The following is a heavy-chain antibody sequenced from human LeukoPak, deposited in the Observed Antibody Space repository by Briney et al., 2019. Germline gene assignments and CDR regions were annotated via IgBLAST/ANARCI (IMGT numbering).Heavy chain of an antibody. CDR2: IYQSGGT. Sequence: ASETLSLTCAVSGYSISSGYYWGWIRQPPGKALEWIGSIYQSGGTFYNPSLKSRVTISVDTSKNQFSLKLSSVTAADTAVYYCARHITSNKRFDYWGQGTLVTVSS. J-gene: IGHJ4*02. CDR3: ARHITSNKRFDY. CDR1: GYSISSGYY. D-gene: IGHD3-16*01. V-gene: IGHV4-38-2*01.